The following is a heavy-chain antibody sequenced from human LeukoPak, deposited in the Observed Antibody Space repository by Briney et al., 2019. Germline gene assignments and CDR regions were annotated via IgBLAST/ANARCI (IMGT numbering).Heavy chain of an antibody. V-gene: IGHV4-59*01. Sequence: SETLSLTCAVSGGSISTYYCSWIRQPPGKGLEWIGYISYSGRTNYSPSLKSRVTISVDTSKNQFSLKLNSLTAADTAVYYCARVPYYGSGSYYYYYGMDVWGQGTTVTVSS. D-gene: IGHD3-10*01. CDR2: ISYSGRT. J-gene: IGHJ6*02. CDR3: ARVPYYGSGSYYYYYGMDV. CDR1: GGSISTYY.